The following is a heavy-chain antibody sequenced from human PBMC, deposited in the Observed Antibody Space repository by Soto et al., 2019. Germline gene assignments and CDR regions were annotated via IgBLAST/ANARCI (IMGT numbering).Heavy chain of an antibody. CDR1: GGTFSSYA. Sequence: QVQLVQSGAEVKKPGSSVKVSCKASGGTFSSYAISWVRQAPGQGLEWMGGIIPIFGTANYAQKFQGRVTITADESTSTAYMELSSLRSEDTVVYYCASSYYDSSGYYSGARNWFDPWGQGTLVTVSS. J-gene: IGHJ5*02. CDR2: IIPIFGTA. CDR3: ASSYYDSSGYYSGARNWFDP. D-gene: IGHD3-22*01. V-gene: IGHV1-69*01.